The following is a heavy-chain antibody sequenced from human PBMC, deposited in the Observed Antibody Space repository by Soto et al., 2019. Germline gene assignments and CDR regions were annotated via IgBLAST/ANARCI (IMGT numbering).Heavy chain of an antibody. CDR1: GGSFSGYY. CDR2: INHSGST. D-gene: IGHD2-8*02. Sequence: QVQLQQWGAGLLKPSETLSLTCAVYGGSFSGYYWTWIRQPPGTGLEWIGEINHSGSTNYNPSLKSRVTLSVDPSQNQFSLKLPSVPAADTAVYYCARDKITGLFDYWGQGTLVTVSS. V-gene: IGHV4-34*01. CDR3: ARDKITGLFDY. J-gene: IGHJ4*02.